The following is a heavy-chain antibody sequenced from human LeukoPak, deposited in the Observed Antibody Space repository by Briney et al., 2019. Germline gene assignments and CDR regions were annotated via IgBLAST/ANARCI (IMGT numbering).Heavy chain of an antibody. Sequence: GGSLRLSCAASGFTFSSYAMSWVRQAPGKGLERVSAISGSGGSTYYADSVKGRFTISRDNSKNTLYLQMNSLRAEDTAVYYCARDLVRGVIIIGYWGQRTLVTVSS. J-gene: IGHJ4*02. V-gene: IGHV3-23*01. D-gene: IGHD3-10*01. CDR3: ARDLVRGVIIIGY. CDR2: ISGSGGST. CDR1: GFTFSSYA.